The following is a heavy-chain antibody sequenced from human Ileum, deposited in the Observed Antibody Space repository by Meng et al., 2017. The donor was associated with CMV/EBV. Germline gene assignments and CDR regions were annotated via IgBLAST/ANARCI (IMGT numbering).Heavy chain of an antibody. J-gene: IGHJ4*02. D-gene: IGHD5-18*01. CDR3: ARADTGMVIDY. CDR1: GGSVSSASNF. Sequence: GSLRLSCTVSGGSVSSASNFWTWIRQPPGRGLEWIGNIYFSGNIHFHPSLESRLTISMDTSKNQISLKVHSVTAADTGVYYCARADTGMVIDYWGQGALVTVSS. V-gene: IGHV4-39*07. CDR2: IYFSGNI.